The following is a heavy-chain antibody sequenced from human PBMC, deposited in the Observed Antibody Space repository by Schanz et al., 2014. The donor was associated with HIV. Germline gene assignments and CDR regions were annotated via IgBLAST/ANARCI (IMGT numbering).Heavy chain of an antibody. CDR1: GFTFDSYG. J-gene: IGHJ6*02. V-gene: IGHV3-30*18. CDR2: ISYDGTNK. CDR3: AKDRNYYDDRYIGKGNYYYYYGMDV. D-gene: IGHD3-22*01. Sequence: QVPLVESGGGVVQPGRSLRLSCAASGFTFDSYGIHWVRQAPGKGLEWVAVISYDGTNKKFAASVKGRFTISRDNSKNTLYLQIKSLRTEDTAVYYCAKDRNYYDDRYIGKGNYYYYYGMDVWGQGTTVTVSS.